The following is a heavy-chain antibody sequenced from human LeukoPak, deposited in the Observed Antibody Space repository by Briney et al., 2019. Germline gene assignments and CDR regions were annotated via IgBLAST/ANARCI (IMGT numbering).Heavy chain of an antibody. J-gene: IGHJ3*02. V-gene: IGHV3-7*01. CDR1: GFTFSRHY. D-gene: IGHD2-8*01. CDR2: IKQDSSDK. CDR3: ARESNDGGDAFDI. Sequence: GGSLRLSCAASGFTFSRHYMTWVRQAPGKGLEWVANIKQDSSDKFYVDSARGRFTISRDNAKNSMYLQMNSLRAEDTAVYYCARESNDGGDAFDIWGQGTMVTVSS.